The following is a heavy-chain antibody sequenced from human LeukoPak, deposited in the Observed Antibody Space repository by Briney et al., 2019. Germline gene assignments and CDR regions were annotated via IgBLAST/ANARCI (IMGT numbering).Heavy chain of an antibody. D-gene: IGHD3-22*01. CDR2: ISGSGGST. CDR3: AKAATSYYYDSSGYDI. J-gene: IGHJ3*02. Sequence: GGSLRLSCAASGFTFSSYAMSWVRQAPGKGLEWVSAISGSGGSTYYADSVKGRFTISRDNSKNTLYLQMNSLRAEDTAVYYCAKAATSYYYDSSGYDIWGQGTMVTVSS. V-gene: IGHV3-23*01. CDR1: GFTFSSYA.